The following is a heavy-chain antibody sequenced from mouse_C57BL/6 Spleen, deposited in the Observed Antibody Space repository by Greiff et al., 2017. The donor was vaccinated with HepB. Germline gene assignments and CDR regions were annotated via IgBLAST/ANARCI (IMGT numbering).Heavy chain of an antibody. J-gene: IGHJ3*01. D-gene: IGHD4-1*01. CDR3: ARTVWDGWFAY. Sequence: DVMLVESGGGLVKPGGSLKLSCAASGFTFSSYTMSWVRQTPEKRLEWVATISGGGGNTYYPDSVKGRFTISRDNAKNTLYLQMSSLRSEDTALYYCARTVWDGWFAYWGQGTLVTVSA. V-gene: IGHV5-9*01. CDR2: ISGGGGNT. CDR1: GFTFSSYT.